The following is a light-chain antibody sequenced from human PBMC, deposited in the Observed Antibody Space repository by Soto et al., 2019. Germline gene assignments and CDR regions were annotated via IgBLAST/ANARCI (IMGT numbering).Light chain of an antibody. CDR3: QQYNSFWT. J-gene: IGKJ1*01. CDR2: DAS. V-gene: IGKV1-5*01. CDR1: QRIRTW. Sequence: DIQMTHPLSTLSASVGAKVTITSRAGQRIRTWLAWYQQKPGKAPKLLIYDASNLESGVPSRFSGSGSGTEFTLTISSLQPDDLATYYCQQYNSFWTFGQGTKVEIK.